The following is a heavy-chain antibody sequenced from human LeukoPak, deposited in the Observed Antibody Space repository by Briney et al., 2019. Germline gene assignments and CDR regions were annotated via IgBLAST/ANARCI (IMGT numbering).Heavy chain of an antibody. CDR2: IWYDGSNK. V-gene: IGHV3-33*01. Sequence: GRSLRLSCAASGFTFSSYGMHWVRQAPGKGLEWVAVIWYDGSNKYYADSVKGRFTISRGNSKNTLYLQMNSLRAEDTAVYYCARDHSYGSDNWFDPWGQGTLVTVSS. CDR3: ARDHSYGSDNWFDP. D-gene: IGHD5-18*01. J-gene: IGHJ5*02. CDR1: GFTFSSYG.